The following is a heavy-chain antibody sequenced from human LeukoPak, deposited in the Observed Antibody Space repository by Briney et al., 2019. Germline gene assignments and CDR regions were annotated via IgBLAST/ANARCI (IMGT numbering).Heavy chain of an antibody. CDR1: GFTFSSYW. Sequence: GGSLRLSCAASGFTFSSYWMHWVRQAPGKGLVWVSRVSSDGRNTIYADSVKGRFTISRDNAMNTLYLQMNSLRAEDTAVYYCARDLGGSGPTPIDYWGQGILVTVSS. J-gene: IGHJ4*02. D-gene: IGHD4-23*01. CDR3: ARDLGGSGPTPIDY. V-gene: IGHV3-74*01. CDR2: VSSDGRNT.